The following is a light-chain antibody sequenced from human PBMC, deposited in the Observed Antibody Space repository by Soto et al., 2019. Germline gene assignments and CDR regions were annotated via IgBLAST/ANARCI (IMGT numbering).Light chain of an antibody. Sequence: DIQMTQSPATLSASVGDRVTITCRASESISSWLAWYQQKPGKAPKLLIYKASSLQSGVPSRFSGSGSGTEFTLTISSLQPDDFATYYCQQYNSYSLTFGGGTKVEIK. CDR3: QQYNSYSLT. V-gene: IGKV1-5*03. J-gene: IGKJ4*01. CDR1: ESISSW. CDR2: KAS.